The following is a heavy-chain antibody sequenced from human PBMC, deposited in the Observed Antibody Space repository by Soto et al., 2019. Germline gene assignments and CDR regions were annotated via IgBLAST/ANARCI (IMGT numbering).Heavy chain of an antibody. CDR1: VFSFSGDW. CDR2: IKEEGSEQ. D-gene: IGHD5-12*01. V-gene: IGHV3-7*05. Sequence: DVQLVESGGGLVQPGGSMRLSCAASVFSFSGDWMGWVRQAPGKWLEWVASIKEEGSEQGNVDSVKGRFSISRDNTINSMYLQMNSLRAEDTAVYYCARVGSVSQGGYVKNAFWGQGTLVTVSS. J-gene: IGHJ4*02. CDR3: ARVGSVSQGGYVKNAF.